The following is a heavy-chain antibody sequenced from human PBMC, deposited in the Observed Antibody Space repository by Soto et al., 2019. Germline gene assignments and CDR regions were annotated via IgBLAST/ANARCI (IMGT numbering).Heavy chain of an antibody. J-gene: IGHJ5*02. CDR1: GFIFSNNG. Sequence: EGYLRLSFVGSGFIFSNNGMHWVRQTPGKGLEWVAVMSYDGSDTFYAYSVKVRFTISIDNSNNTLFLHMSNLRPEDTAMYYCTIVRAAVSAPDXWGQGAPVT. D-gene: IGHD3-10*02. CDR2: MSYDGSDT. CDR3: TIVRAAVSAPDX. V-gene: IGHV3-30*03.